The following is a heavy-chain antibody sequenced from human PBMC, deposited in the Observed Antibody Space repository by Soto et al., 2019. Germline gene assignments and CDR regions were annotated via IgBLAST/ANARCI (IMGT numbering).Heavy chain of an antibody. V-gene: IGHV3-74*01. D-gene: IGHD2-15*01. J-gene: IGHJ2*01. CDR3: ARDFGGGSLPIDL. Sequence: EVQLVESGGGLVQPGGSLRLSCAASGFTSSSYWMHWVRQPPGKGLVWVSRINPDGSTTNYADSVKGRFTSSRDNAKNTLYLQMNSLRADDTALYYCARDFGGGSLPIDLWGRGTLVTVSS. CDR1: GFTSSSYW. CDR2: INPDGSTT.